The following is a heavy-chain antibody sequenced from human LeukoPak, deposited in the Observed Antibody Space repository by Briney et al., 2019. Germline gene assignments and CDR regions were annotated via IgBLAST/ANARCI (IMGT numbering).Heavy chain of an antibody. CDR1: GFTFSSYG. D-gene: IGHD2-2*01. J-gene: IGHJ4*02. CDR3: ARAPQYVFYFDY. V-gene: IGHV3-33*01. CDR2: IWYDGSNK. Sequence: GSLRLSCAASGFTFSSYGMHWVRQAPGKGLEWVAVIWYDGSNKYYADSVKGRFTISRDNSRNTLYLQMNSLRAEDTAVYYCARAPQYVFYFDYWGQGTLLTVSS.